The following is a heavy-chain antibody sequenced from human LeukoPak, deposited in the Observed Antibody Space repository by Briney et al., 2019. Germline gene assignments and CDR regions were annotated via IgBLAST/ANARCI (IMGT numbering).Heavy chain of an antibody. D-gene: IGHD6-13*01. CDR1: GGSISSYY. CDR2: IYYSGST. J-gene: IGHJ3*02. V-gene: IGHV4-59*01. CDR3: PRTPGCRSSWWGGHDSFDI. Sequence: SETLSLTCTVSGGSISSYYWSWIRQPPGKGLEWIGYIYYSGSTNYNPSLKSRVTISVDTSKNQFSLKLSSVTAADTAVYYCPRTPGCRSSWWGGHDSFDIWGQGTMVTVSS.